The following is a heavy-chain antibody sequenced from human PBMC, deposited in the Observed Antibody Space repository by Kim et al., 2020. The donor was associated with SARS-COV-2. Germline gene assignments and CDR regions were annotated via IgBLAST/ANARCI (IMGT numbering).Heavy chain of an antibody. CDR2: INHSGST. J-gene: IGHJ4*02. CDR1: GGSFSGYY. V-gene: IGHV4-34*01. CDR3: AREGECSGGSCYVGRSRYYCEY. D-gene: IGHD2-15*01. Sequence: SETLSLTCVVYGGSFSGYYWSWIRQPPGKGLEWIGEINHSGSTNYNPSLKSRVTISVETSQNQGSLKLSSVTAADTAVYYCAREGECSGGSCYVGRSRYYCEYWGEGTLVTVSS.